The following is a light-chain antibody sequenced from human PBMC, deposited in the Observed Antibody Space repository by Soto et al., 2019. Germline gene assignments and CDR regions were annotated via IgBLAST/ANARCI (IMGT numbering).Light chain of an antibody. CDR1: QSISNW. CDR3: QQYSSRST. J-gene: IGKJ1*01. CDR2: DAS. V-gene: IGKV1-5*01. Sequence: DIRMTQCPSTLPGSVGDRVTITCGASQSISNWLAWYKQKPGKAPNLLIYDASSLQSGVASRLSGSGFGTEFTLTISSQKPGDYATYYCQQYSSRSTFGQGTKVDIK.